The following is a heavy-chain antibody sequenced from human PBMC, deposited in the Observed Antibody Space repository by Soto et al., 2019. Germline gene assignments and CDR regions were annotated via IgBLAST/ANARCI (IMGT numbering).Heavy chain of an antibody. CDR1: GGTFSSYT. J-gene: IGHJ4*02. V-gene: IGHV1-69*02. D-gene: IGHD4-17*01. Sequence: GASVKVSCKASGGTFSSYTISWVRQAPGQGLEWMGRIIPILGIANYAQKFQGRVTITADKSTSTAYMELSSLRSEDTAVYYCARTDGDYNDSRDYWGQGTLVTVSS. CDR3: ARTDGDYNDSRDY. CDR2: IIPILGIA.